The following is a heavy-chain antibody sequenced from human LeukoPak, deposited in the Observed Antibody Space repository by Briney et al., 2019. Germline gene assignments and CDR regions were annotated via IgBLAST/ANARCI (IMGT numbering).Heavy chain of an antibody. Sequence: PGRSLRLSCAASGFTFSSYGMHWVRQAPGKGLEWVAVIWYDGSNKYYADSVKGRFTISRDNSKNTLYLQMNSLRAEDTAVYYCAKRGYGDYGDYFDNGGQGTLVTVSS. V-gene: IGHV3-33*06. D-gene: IGHD4-17*01. CDR1: GFTFSSYG. CDR3: AKRGYGDYGDYFDN. J-gene: IGHJ4*02. CDR2: IWYDGSNK.